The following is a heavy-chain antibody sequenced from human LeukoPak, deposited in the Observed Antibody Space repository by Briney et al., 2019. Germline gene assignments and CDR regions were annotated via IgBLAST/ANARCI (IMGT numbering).Heavy chain of an antibody. CDR3: ARGAYGSGSYLFVY. CDR1: GFTVSSNY. D-gene: IGHD3-10*01. Sequence: GGSLRLSCAASGFTVSSNYMSWVRQAPGKGLEWVSVIYSGGSTYYADSVKGRFTISRDNSKNTLYLQMNSLRAEDTAVYYCARGAYGSGSYLFVYWGQGTLVTVSS. V-gene: IGHV3-66*01. CDR2: IYSGGST. J-gene: IGHJ4*02.